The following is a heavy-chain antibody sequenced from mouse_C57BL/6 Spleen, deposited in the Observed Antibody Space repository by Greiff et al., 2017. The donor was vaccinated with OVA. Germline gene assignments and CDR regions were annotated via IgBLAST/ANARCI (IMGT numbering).Heavy chain of an antibody. Sequence: VQRVESGPELVKPGASVTISCKASGYAFSSSWMNWVKQRPGTGLEWIGRSDPGDGDTNYNGKFKGKATLTADKSSITAYMQLSSLTSEDSAVYFCAREGPMVKGWCAYWGQGTLVTVSA. CDR3: AREGPMVKGWCAY. CDR2: SDPGDGDT. J-gene: IGHJ3*01. V-gene: IGHV1-82*01. D-gene: IGHD2-2*01. CDR1: GYAFSSSW.